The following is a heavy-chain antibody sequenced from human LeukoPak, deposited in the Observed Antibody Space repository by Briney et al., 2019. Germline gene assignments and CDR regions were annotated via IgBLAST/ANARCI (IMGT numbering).Heavy chain of an antibody. CDR2: VNSDGSST. D-gene: IGHD1-7*01. J-gene: IGHJ6*02. CDR3: VRNNWNSVYYGMDV. V-gene: IGHV3-74*01. CDR1: GFTFSSYA. Sequence: GGSLRLSCAASGFTFSSYAMSWVRQAPGKGLVWVSRVNSDGSSTAYADSVKDRFTISRDNVNNILYLQMNSLRAEDTAVYYCVRNNWNSVYYGMDVWGQGTTVTVSS.